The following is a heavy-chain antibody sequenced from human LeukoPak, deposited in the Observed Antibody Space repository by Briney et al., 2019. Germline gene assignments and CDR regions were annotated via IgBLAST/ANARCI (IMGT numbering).Heavy chain of an antibody. CDR2: IYYSGST. V-gene: IGHV4-59*01. J-gene: IGHJ4*02. CDR3: ASGFDWSADAYYFDY. D-gene: IGHD3-9*01. Sequence: WETLSLSCTVSGGSISSYYWSWIRQPPGKGLEWIGYIYYSGSTNYNPSLKSRVTILVDTSKNQFSLKLSSVTAADTAVYYCASGFDWSADAYYFDYWGQGTLVTVSS. CDR1: GGSISSYY.